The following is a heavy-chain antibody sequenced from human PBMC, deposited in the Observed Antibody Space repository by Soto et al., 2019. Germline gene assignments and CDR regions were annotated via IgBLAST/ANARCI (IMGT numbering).Heavy chain of an antibody. Sequence: SETLSLTCAVSGGSISSGGYSWSWIRQPPGKGLEWIGFIYFSWSTYYIPSFKSRVTISVDTSKIQFSLKLSSVTAADTAVYYCARHKGSGSYYNTPKGFDPWGQGTLVTVSS. CDR3: ARHKGSGSYYNTPKGFDP. CDR2: IYFSWST. D-gene: IGHD3-10*01. J-gene: IGHJ5*02. V-gene: IGHV4-30-2*03. CDR1: GGSISSGGYS.